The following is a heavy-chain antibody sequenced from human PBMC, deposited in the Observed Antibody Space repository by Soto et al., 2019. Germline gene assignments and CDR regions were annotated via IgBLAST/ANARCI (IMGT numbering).Heavy chain of an antibody. Sequence: NPSETLSLTCAVYGGSFSGYYWSWIRQPPGKGLEWIGEINHSGSTNYNPSLKSRVTISVDTSKNQFSLKLSSVTAADTAVYYCARGWSWNYAFFDYWGQGTLVTVSS. CDR3: ARGWSWNYAFFDY. CDR1: GGSFSGYY. J-gene: IGHJ4*02. V-gene: IGHV4-34*01. D-gene: IGHD1-7*01. CDR2: INHSGST.